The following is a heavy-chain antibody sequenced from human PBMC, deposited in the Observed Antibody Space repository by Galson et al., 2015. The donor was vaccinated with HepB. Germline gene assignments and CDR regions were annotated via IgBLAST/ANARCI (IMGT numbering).Heavy chain of an antibody. D-gene: IGHD6-19*01. CDR1: GGSISSYY. CDR2: IYYSGST. CDR3: ARGSGWYFY. Sequence: TLSLTCTVSGGSISSYYWSWIRQPPGKGLEWIGYIYYSGSTNYNPSLKSRVTISVDTSENQISLKLSSVTAADTAVYYCARGSGWYFYWGQGTLVTVSS. V-gene: IGHV4-59*01. J-gene: IGHJ4*02.